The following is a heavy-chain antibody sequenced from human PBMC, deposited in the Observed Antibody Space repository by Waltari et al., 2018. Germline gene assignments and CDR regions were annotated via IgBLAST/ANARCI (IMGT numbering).Heavy chain of an antibody. CDR3: AKVGIAVAEGSFDY. Sequence: EVQLLESGGGLVQPGGSLRLSCAASGFTFSSYAMSWVRQAPGKGLEWVSVIYSGGSSTYYADSVKGWFTISRDNSKNTLYLQMNSLRAEDTAVYYCAKVGIAVAEGSFDYWGQGTLVTVSS. D-gene: IGHD6-19*01. J-gene: IGHJ4*02. CDR2: IYSGGSST. V-gene: IGHV3-23*03. CDR1: GFTFSSYA.